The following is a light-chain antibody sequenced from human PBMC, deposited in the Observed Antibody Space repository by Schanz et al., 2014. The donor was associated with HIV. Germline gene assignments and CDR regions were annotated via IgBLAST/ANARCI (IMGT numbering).Light chain of an antibody. J-gene: IGLJ1*01. CDR3: SSYTSSSPLGV. CDR1: SSDVGGYNY. CDR2: DVS. Sequence: QSALTQPASVSGSPGQSITIPRTGTSSDVGGYNYVAWYQQHPGKAPKLMIYDVSDRPSGVSNRFSGSKSGNTASLSISGLQAEDEADYYCSSYTSSSPLGVFGTGTKLTVL. V-gene: IGLV2-14*03.